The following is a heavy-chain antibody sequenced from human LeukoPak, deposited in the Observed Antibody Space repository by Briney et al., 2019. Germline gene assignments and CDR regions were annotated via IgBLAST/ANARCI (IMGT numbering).Heavy chain of an antibody. J-gene: IGHJ4*02. CDR3: AKTGNNNEGSFDF. V-gene: IGHV3-23*01. CDR2: ISGSGAAT. D-gene: IGHD1/OR15-1a*01. Sequence: GGSLRLSCATSGFTFSSYAMSWVRQAPGKGLEWVSAISGSGAATYYADSVKVRFTISRDKSKNTLYLQMNSLRAEDTAIHYCAKTGNNNEGSFDFWGQGTLVTVSS. CDR1: GFTFSSYA.